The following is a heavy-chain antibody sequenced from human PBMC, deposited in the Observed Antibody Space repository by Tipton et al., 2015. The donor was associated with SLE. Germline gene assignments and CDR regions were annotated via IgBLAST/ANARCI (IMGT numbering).Heavy chain of an antibody. CDR3: ARAPSGEIVVGGPDY. CDR1: GGSISSGGYY. CDR2: IYYSGST. V-gene: IGHV4-31*02. J-gene: IGHJ4*02. Sequence: LRLSCTVSGGSISSGGYYWSWIRPHPGKGLEWIGYIYYSGSTYYNPSLKSRVTISVDTSKNQFSLKLSSVTAADTAVYYCARAPSGEIVVGGPDYWGQGTLVTVSS. D-gene: IGHD3-22*01.